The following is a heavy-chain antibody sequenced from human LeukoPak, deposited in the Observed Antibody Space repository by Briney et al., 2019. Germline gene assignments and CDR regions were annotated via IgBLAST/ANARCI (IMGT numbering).Heavy chain of an antibody. CDR1: GYTFTGYY. CDR3: ARDGGYCSSTSCYTAESYYYYMDV. CDR2: INPNSGGT. Sequence: ASVKVSCKASGYTFTGYYMHWVRQAPGQGPEWMGWINPNSGGTNYAQKFQGRVTMTRDTSISTAYMELSRLRSDDTAVYYCARDGGYCSSTSCYTAESYYYYMDVWGKGTTVTVSS. V-gene: IGHV1-2*02. J-gene: IGHJ6*03. D-gene: IGHD2-2*02.